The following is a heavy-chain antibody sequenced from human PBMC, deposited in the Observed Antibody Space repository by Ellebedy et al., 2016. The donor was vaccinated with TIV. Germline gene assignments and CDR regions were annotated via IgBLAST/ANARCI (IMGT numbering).Heavy chain of an antibody. Sequence: AASVKVSCKASGGTFSSYAISWVRQAPGQGLEWMGGIVPIYGTTIYAQNFQDRVTITADESTNIAYMELTSLRSEDTAVYYCARDVDYYASGIDAFDLWGQGTMVTVSS. CDR1: GGTFSSYA. D-gene: IGHD3-10*01. V-gene: IGHV1-69*13. J-gene: IGHJ3*01. CDR3: ARDVDYYASGIDAFDL. CDR2: IVPIYGTT.